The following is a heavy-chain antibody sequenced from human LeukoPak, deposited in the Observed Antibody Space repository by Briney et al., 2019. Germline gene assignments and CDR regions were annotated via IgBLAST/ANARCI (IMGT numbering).Heavy chain of an antibody. Sequence: SETLSLTYAVYGGSFSGYYWSWIRQPPGKGLEWIGEINHSGSTNYNPSLKSRVTISVDTSKNQFSLKLSSVTAADTAVYSCARGRGYNAFDIWGQGTMVTVSS. CDR1: GGSFSGYY. D-gene: IGHD5-18*01. V-gene: IGHV4-34*01. J-gene: IGHJ3*02. CDR2: INHSGST. CDR3: ARGRGYNAFDI.